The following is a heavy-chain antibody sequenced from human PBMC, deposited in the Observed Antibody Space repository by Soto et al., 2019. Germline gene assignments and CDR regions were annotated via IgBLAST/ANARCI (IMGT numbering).Heavy chain of an antibody. CDR3: ARDRVATRGPYYYYGMDV. Sequence: SLRLSCAASGFIFSSYGMHWVRQAPGKGLEWVAVIWYDGSNKYYADSVKGRFTISRDNSKNTLYLQMNSLRAEDTAVYSCARDRVATRGPYYYYGMDVWGQGTTVTVSS. V-gene: IGHV3-33*01. CDR2: IWYDGSNK. D-gene: IGHD5-12*01. CDR1: GFIFSSYG. J-gene: IGHJ6*02.